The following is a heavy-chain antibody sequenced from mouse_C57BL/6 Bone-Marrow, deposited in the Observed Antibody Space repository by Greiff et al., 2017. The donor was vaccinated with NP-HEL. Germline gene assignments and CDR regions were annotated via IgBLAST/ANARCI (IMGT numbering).Heavy chain of an antibody. D-gene: IGHD2-4*01. CDR2: ISSGGSYT. CDR3: ARLEITTTFDY. Sequence: EVKLMESGGDLVKPGGSLKLSCAASGFTFSSYGMSWVRQTPDKRLEWVATISSGGSYTYYPDRVKGRFTISRDNAKNTLYLQMSSLKSEDTAMYYSARLEITTTFDYWGQGTTLTVSS. V-gene: IGHV5-6*01. CDR1: GFTFSSYG. J-gene: IGHJ2*01.